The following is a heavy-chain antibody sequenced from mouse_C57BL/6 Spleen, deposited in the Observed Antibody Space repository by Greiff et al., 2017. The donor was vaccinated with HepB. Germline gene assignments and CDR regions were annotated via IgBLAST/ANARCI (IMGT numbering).Heavy chain of an antibody. V-gene: IGHV1-66*01. Sequence: LEESGPELVKPGASVKISCKASGYSFTSYYIHWVKQRPGQGLEWIGWIYPGSGNTKYNEKFKGKATLTADTSSSTAYMQLSSLTSEDSAVYYCARSYGSSPYYFDYWGQGTTLTVSS. CDR1: GYSFTSYY. J-gene: IGHJ2*01. CDR2: IYPGSGNT. D-gene: IGHD1-1*01. CDR3: ARSYGSSPYYFDY.